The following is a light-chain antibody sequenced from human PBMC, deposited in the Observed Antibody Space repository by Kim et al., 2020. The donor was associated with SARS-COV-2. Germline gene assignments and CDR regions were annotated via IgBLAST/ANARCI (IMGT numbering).Light chain of an antibody. J-gene: IGLJ2*01. CDR3: LLSYGDSRV. Sequence: PGGTVTLTCGSSTGGVTSSHYSYWFQQKPGQAPKTLIYHTNNKLSWTPARFSGSLLGGKAALTLSGAQPEDEAEYYCLLSYGDSRVFGGGTQLTVL. CDR2: HTN. V-gene: IGLV7-46*01. CDR1: TGGVTSSHY.